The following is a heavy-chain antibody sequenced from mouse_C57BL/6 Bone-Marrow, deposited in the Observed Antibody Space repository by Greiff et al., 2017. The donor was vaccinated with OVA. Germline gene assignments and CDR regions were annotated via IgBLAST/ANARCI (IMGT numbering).Heavy chain of an antibody. Sequence: EVTLMESGGDLVKPGGSLKLSCAASGFTFSSYGLSWVSQTPDKRLEWVATISSGGSYTYYPDSVKGRFTFTRDNAKNTLDLQMSSLKSEDTAMYYCARPNWAWFGDWGQGTRVTVSA. CDR1: GFTFSSYG. J-gene: IGHJ3*01. CDR2: ISSGGSYT. D-gene: IGHD4-1*01. CDR3: ARPNWAWFGD. V-gene: IGHV5-6*01.